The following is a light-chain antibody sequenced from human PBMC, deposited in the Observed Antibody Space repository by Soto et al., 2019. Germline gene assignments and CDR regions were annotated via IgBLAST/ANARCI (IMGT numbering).Light chain of an antibody. J-gene: IGKJ5*01. Sequence: ITWRASQSISSWLAWYQQKPGKAPKLLIYKASSLESGVPSRFSGSGSGTEFTLTISSLQPDDFATYYCQQYNSYSITFGQGTRLEIK. V-gene: IGKV1-5*03. CDR3: QQYNSYSIT. CDR1: QSISSW. CDR2: KAS.